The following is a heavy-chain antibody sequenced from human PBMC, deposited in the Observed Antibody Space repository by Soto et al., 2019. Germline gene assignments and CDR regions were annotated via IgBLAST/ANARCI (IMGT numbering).Heavy chain of an antibody. J-gene: IGHJ5*02. CDR2: ISSSSSYI. Sequence: EVQLVESGGGLVKPGGSLRLSCAASGFTFSSYSMNWVRQAPAKGLEWVSSISSSSSYIYYADSVKGRFTISRDNAKNSLYLQMNSLRAEDTAVYYCASILTGYKYNWFDPWGQGTLFTVSS. CDR3: ASILTGYKYNWFDP. D-gene: IGHD3-9*01. CDR1: GFTFSSYS. V-gene: IGHV3-21*01.